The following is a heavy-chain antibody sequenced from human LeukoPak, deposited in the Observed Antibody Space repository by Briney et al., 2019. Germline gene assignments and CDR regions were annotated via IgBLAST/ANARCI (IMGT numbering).Heavy chain of an antibody. CDR2: ICANNTNT. Sequence: ASVTVSCKASGYTFTSYGISWVRQAPGQGLEWMGWICANNTNTTYAQKLQGRVRMTTDTSTSTAYMELRSMRSDDTAVYYCARALTLYDSSGYYFDYWGQGTLVTVSS. CDR1: GYTFTSYG. D-gene: IGHD3-22*01. V-gene: IGHV1-18*01. J-gene: IGHJ4*02. CDR3: ARALTLYDSSGYYFDY.